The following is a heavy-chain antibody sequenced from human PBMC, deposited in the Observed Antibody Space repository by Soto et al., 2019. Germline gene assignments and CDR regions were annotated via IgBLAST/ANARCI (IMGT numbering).Heavy chain of an antibody. CDR1: GGSFSGYY. CDR3: ARAMGGPSSSSVLGAFDI. J-gene: IGHJ3*02. D-gene: IGHD6-6*01. V-gene: IGHV4-34*01. Sequence: SETLSLTCAVYGGSFSGYYWSWIRQPPGKGLEWIGEINHSGSTNYNPSLKSRVTISVDTSKNQFSLKLSSVTAADTAVYYGARAMGGPSSSSVLGAFDIWGQGTMVTVSS. CDR2: INHSGST.